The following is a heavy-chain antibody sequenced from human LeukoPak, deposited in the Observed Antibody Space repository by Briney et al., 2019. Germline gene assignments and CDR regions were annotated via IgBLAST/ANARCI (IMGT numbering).Heavy chain of an antibody. CDR1: GFTFGDYA. CDR2: IRSKAYGGTT. CDR3: TRADDYVWGSYGWFDP. D-gene: IGHD3-16*01. J-gene: IGHJ5*02. V-gene: IGHV3-49*04. Sequence: GGSLRLSCTASGFTFGDYAMSWVRQAPGKGLEWVGFIRSKAYGGTTEYAASVKGRFTISRDDSKSIAYLQMNSLKTEDTAVYYCTRADDYVWGSYGWFDPWGQGTLVTVSS.